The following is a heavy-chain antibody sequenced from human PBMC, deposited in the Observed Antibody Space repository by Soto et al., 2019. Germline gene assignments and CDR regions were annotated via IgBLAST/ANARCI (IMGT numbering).Heavy chain of an antibody. D-gene: IGHD7-27*01. V-gene: IGHV3-15*07. CDR3: TKAGHYYYYYMDV. CDR1: GFTFSNAW. CDR2: IKSKTDGGTT. J-gene: IGHJ6*03. Sequence: PGGSLRLSCAASGFTFSNAWMNWVRQAPGKGLEWVGRIKSKTDGGTTDYAAPVKGRFTISRDDSKNTPYLQMNSLKTEDTAVYYCTKAGHYYYYYMDVWGKGTTVTVSS.